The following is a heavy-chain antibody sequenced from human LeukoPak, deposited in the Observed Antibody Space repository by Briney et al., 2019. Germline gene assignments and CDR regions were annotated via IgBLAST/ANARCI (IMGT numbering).Heavy chain of an antibody. J-gene: IGHJ4*02. D-gene: IGHD4-23*01. CDR3: ARRPTTVVPFDY. V-gene: IGHV4-34*01. CDR2: INHSGST. CDR1: GESFSGYY. Sequence: PSETLSLTCAVYGESFSGYYWSWIRQPPGKGLEWIGEINHSGSTNYNPSLKSRVTISVDTSKNQFSLKLSSVTAADTAVYYCARRPTTVVPFDYWGQGTLVTVSS.